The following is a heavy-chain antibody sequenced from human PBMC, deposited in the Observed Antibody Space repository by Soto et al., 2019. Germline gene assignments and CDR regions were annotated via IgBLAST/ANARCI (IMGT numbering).Heavy chain of an antibody. J-gene: IGHJ4*02. CDR1: GFTFSSYA. CDR3: ARAPSHRLLGGLEYYFDY. CDR2: ISSNGGST. Sequence: GGSLRLSCAASGFTFSSYAMHWVRQAPGKGLEYVSAISSNGGSTYYANSVKGRFTISRDNSKNTLYLQMGSLRAEDMAVYYCARAPSHRLLGGLEYYFDYWGQGTLVTSPQ. V-gene: IGHV3-64*01. D-gene: IGHD2-2*01.